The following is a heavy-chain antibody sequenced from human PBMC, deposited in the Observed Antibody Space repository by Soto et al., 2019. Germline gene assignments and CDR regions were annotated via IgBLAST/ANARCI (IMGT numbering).Heavy chain of an antibody. V-gene: IGHV1-69*13. CDR2: IIPIFGTA. D-gene: IGHD5-18*01. CDR3: AESGYSYEYYFDY. Sequence: SVKVSCKASGGTFSSYAISWVRQAPGQGLEWMGGIIPIFGTANYAQKFQGRVTITADESTSTAYMELSSLRSEDTAVYYCAESGYSYEYYFDYWGQGTLVTVSS. J-gene: IGHJ4*02. CDR1: GGTFSSYA.